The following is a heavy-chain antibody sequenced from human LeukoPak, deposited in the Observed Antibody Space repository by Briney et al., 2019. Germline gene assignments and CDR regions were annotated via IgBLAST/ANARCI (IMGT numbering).Heavy chain of an antibody. Sequence: GGYLRLSCAASGFTVSTKYMSWVRQAPGEGLEWVSTIYTSGDTYYAASVKGRFTISRDDSKNTLYLQVNSLRAEDTAVYYCARGLYTTRHLNHFDYWGQGTLVTVSS. CDR1: GFTVSTKY. D-gene: IGHD2-2*02. CDR2: IYTSGDT. CDR3: ARGLYTTRHLNHFDY. V-gene: IGHV3-53*01. J-gene: IGHJ4*02.